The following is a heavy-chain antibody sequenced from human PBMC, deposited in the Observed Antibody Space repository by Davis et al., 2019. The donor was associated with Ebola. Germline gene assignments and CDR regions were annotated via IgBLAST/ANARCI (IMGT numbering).Heavy chain of an antibody. J-gene: IGHJ6*03. CDR3: ARGNYGDYDYYYYYMDV. CDR2: IIPIFGTA. D-gene: IGHD4-17*01. CDR1: GGTFSSSA. V-gene: IGHV1-69*13. Sequence: SVKVSCKASGGTFSSSAISWVRQAPGQGLEWMGGIIPIFGTANYAQKFQGRVTITADESTSTAYMELSSLRSEDTAVYYCARGNYGDYDYYYYYMDVWGKGTTVTVSS.